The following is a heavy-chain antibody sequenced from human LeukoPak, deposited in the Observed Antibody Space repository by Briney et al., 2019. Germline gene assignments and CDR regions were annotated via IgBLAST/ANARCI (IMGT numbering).Heavy chain of an antibody. CDR3: ARGRNYSY. CDR1: GGSISSNNFY. D-gene: IGHD1-14*01. CDR2: IYSGGST. J-gene: IGHJ4*02. Sequence: SETLSLTCTVSGGSISSNNFYGGLIRQPPGKGLEWIGSIYSGGSTFYNPSLKSRVTISVDTSKNQFSLKLSSVTAADTAVYYCARGRNYSYWGQGTLVTVSS. V-gene: IGHV4-39*07.